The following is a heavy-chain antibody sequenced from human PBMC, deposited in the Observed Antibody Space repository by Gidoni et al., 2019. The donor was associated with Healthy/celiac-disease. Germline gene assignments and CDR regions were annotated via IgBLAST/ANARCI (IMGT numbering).Heavy chain of an antibody. D-gene: IGHD3-9*01. CDR3: AKTSFAYDILTGYYPGYFDY. Sequence: EVQLLESGGGLVQPGGSLRLSCAASGFTFSSYAMSWVRPAPGKGLEWVSAISGSGGSTYYADSVKGRFTISRDNSKNTLYLQMNSLRAEDTAVYYCAKTSFAYDILTGYYPGYFDYWGQGTLVTVSS. J-gene: IGHJ4*02. CDR1: GFTFSSYA. CDR2: ISGSGGST. V-gene: IGHV3-23*01.